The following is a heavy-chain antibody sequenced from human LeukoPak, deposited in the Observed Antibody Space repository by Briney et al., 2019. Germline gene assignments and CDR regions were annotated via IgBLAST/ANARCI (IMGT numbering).Heavy chain of an antibody. CDR1: GFTFGDYA. V-gene: IGHV3-49*04. J-gene: IGHJ4*02. CDR2: IRSKAYGGTT. Sequence: GGSLRLSCTASGFTFGDYAMSWVRQAPGKGLEWVGFIRSKAYGGTTEYAASVKGRFTISRDDSKSIAYLQMNSLKTEDTAVYYCTRVSLLRFLEWLLIDYWGQGTLVTVSS. CDR3: TRVSLLRFLEWLLIDY. D-gene: IGHD3-3*01.